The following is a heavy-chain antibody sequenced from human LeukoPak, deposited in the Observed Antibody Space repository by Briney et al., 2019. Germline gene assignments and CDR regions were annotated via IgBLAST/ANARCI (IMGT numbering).Heavy chain of an antibody. CDR1: GYTFTSYG. CDR2: ISAYNGNT. Sequence: GASVKVSCKASGYTFTSYGISWVRQAPGQGLEWMGWISAYNGNTNYAQKLQGRVTMTTDTSTSTAYMELRSLRSDDTAVYYCARDGGYCSGGSWWSNGFGAWGQGTLVTVSS. D-gene: IGHD2-15*01. J-gene: IGHJ5*02. V-gene: IGHV1-18*01. CDR3: ARDGGYCSGGSWWSNGFGA.